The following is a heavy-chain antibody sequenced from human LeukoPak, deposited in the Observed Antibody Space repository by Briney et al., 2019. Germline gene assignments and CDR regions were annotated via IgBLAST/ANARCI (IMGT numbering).Heavy chain of an antibody. CDR2: ISYDGSNK. CDR3: AREGPLRYFDWLLSKGVDY. Sequence: PGGSLRLSCAASGFTFSSYAMHWVRQAPGKGLEWVAVISYDGSNKYYADSVKGRFTISRDNSKNTLYLQMNSLRAEDTAVYYCAREGPLRYFDWLLSKGVDYWGQGTLVTVSS. V-gene: IGHV3-30-3*01. D-gene: IGHD3-9*01. CDR1: GFTFSSYA. J-gene: IGHJ4*02.